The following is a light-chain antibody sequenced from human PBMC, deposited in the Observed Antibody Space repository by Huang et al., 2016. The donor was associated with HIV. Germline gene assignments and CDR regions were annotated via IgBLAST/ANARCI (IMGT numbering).Light chain of an antibody. CDR3: MQALQTPRT. V-gene: IGKV2-28*01. Sequence: IVITQSPLSLPVTPGEPASISCRSSQSLLHSHGYHYLDWYRQKPGQAPQLLISLSSMRASGVPDRFSGSGSVTDFTLKISRVEAEDVGIYFCMQALQTPRTFGQGTRLEIK. CDR1: QSLLHSHGYHY. J-gene: IGKJ5*01. CDR2: LSS.